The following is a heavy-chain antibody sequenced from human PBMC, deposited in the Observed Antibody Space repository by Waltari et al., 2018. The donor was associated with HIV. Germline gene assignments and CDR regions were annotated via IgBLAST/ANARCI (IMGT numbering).Heavy chain of an antibody. V-gene: IGHV3-30*18. CDR2: ISYDGSKT. Sequence: HGQLVESGGGVVQPGKSLRLSCAASGFSFSYYDMHWVRQAPGKGLDWVALISYDGSKTSYADSVKGRFTISRDNSKNTLFLQIHSLTTDDTAVYYCAKDPRGYTYTGDYWGQGTQVTVSS. CDR1: GFSFSYYD. J-gene: IGHJ4*02. CDR3: AKDPRGYTYTGDY. D-gene: IGHD5-18*01.